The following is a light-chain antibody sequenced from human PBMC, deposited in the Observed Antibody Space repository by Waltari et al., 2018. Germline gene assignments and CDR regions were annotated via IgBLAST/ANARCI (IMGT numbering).Light chain of an antibody. CDR2: NTK. V-gene: IGLV8-61*01. J-gene: IGLJ6*01. Sequence: TVVTQEPSLSVSPGGTVTLTCGLNSGSVSTNYYPSWYQQTPGQAPRMLIYNTKTRPSGIPDRFSGSILGNKAALTITGAQADDECDYYCALYTGSGISVFGSGTKLTVL. CDR3: ALYTGSGISV. CDR1: SGSVSTNYY.